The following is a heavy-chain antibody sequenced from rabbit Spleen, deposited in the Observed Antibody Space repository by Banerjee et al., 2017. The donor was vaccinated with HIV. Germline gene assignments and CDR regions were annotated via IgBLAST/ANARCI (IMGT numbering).Heavy chain of an antibody. CDR1: GFTISSSY. D-gene: IGHD1-1*01. CDR2: IYTGDGNT. Sequence: LEESGGGLVQPEGSLALTCKASGFTISSSYLCWVRQAPGKGPEWIACIYTGDGNTYYASWVNGRFSISRSTSLNTVTLQMTSLTAAHTATYFCARPIYSLLGLYLLGQGALVTVS. CDR3: ARPIYSLLGLYL. V-gene: IGHV1S47*01. J-gene: IGHJ3*01.